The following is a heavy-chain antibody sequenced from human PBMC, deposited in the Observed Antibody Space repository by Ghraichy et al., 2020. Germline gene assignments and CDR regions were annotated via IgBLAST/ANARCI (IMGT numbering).Heavy chain of an antibody. CDR3: ASRSSANDYYYYMDG. J-gene: IGHJ6*03. CDR1: GFTVSSNY. Sequence: GGSLRLSCAASGFTVSSNYMSWVRQAPGKGLEWVSVIYSGGSTYYADSVKGRFTISRDNSKNTLYLQMNSLRAEDTAVYYCASRSSANDYYYYMDGWGKGTTVTLSS. D-gene: IGHD3-22*01. CDR2: IYSGGST. V-gene: IGHV3-53*01.